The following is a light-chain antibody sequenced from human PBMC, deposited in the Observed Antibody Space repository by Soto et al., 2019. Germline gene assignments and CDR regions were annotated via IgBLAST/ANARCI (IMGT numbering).Light chain of an antibody. CDR2: DVS. CDR3: GSFTSSTTLEV. V-gene: IGLV2-14*03. CDR1: SSDIGGYSY. J-gene: IGLJ3*02. Sequence: QSALTQPASVSGSPGQSITISCTGTSSDIGGYSYVSWYQQHPGKAPKLMISDVSNRPSGVSNRFSGSKSGNTASLTISGLLAEDEADYYCGSFTSSTTLEVFGGGTQLTVL.